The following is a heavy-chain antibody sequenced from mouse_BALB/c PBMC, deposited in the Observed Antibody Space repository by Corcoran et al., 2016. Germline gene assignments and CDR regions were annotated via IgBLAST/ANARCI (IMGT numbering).Heavy chain of an antibody. J-gene: IGHJ4*01. Sequence: QVTLKESGPGILQPSQTHSLTCSFSGFSMNTSGLGVGWIRQPSGEGLEWLADIWWDDSKYYNPSLTSRLTISKDTSSNQVFLKITSVDTADTATYYCARREDYDAMDYWGQGTSVTVSS. V-gene: IGHV8-5*01. CDR2: IWWDDSK. CDR3: ARREDYDAMDY. CDR1: GFSMNTSGLG.